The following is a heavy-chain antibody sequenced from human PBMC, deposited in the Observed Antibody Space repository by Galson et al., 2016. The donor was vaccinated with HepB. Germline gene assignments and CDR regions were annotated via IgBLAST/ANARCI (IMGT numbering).Heavy chain of an antibody. Sequence: SLRLSCAASGFTFDDYAMHWGRHAPGKGLEWVSGISCNSGSIGYADSVKGRFTISRDNAKNSLYLQMNSLRAEDTALYYCAKPHFTGTTGYYYAMDVWGQGTTVTVSS. D-gene: IGHD1-7*01. V-gene: IGHV3-9*01. CDR3: AKPHFTGTTGYYYAMDV. J-gene: IGHJ6*02. CDR2: ISCNSGSI. CDR1: GFTFDDYA.